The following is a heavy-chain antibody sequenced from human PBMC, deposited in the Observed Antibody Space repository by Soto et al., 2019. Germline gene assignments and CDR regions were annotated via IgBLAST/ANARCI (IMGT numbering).Heavy chain of an antibody. D-gene: IGHD5-12*01. CDR1: GFAFNSYS. Sequence: EVQLVESGGGLVQPGWSLSLSCAASGFAFNSYSVNWVRQAPVKGLELVSYISSGSSIIYYADSVNGQFTNSRDDAKYSPYLQMYSLRDEHTAVYYCAIDARGYQVDYGMAVWGQGTTVIVS. CDR2: ISSGSSII. J-gene: IGHJ6*02. CDR3: AIDARGYQVDYGMAV. V-gene: IGHV3-48*02.